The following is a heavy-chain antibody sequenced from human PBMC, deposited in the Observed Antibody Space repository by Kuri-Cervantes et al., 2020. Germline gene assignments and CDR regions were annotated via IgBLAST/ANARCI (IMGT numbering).Heavy chain of an antibody. CDR1: GFSLSTSGVG. CDR2: IYWDEGK. D-gene: IGHD3-22*01. V-gene: IGHV2-5*05. J-gene: IGHJ4*02. Sequence: SGPTLVKPTQTLTLTCTFSGFSLSTSGVGVGWIRQPPGKALERLALIYWDEGKRYGPSLKSRLTISKDTSKNQVVLTMTNMDPVDTATYYCARTSGYYDSSGYQALFDYWGQGTLVTVSS. CDR3: ARTSGYYDSSGYQALFDY.